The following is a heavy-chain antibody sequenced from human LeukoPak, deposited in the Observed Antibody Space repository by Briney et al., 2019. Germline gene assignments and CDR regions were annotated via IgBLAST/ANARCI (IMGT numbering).Heavy chain of an antibody. Sequence: EASVKVSCKASGHTFTSYDINWVRQATGQGLEWMGWMNPNSGNTGYAQKFQGRVTMTRNTSISTAYMELSSLRSEDTAVYYCARGRAYYDFWSGSRAYYYGMDVWGQGTTVTVSS. CDR2: MNPNSGNT. D-gene: IGHD3-3*01. V-gene: IGHV1-8*01. CDR1: GHTFTSYD. CDR3: ARGRAYYDFWSGSRAYYYGMDV. J-gene: IGHJ6*02.